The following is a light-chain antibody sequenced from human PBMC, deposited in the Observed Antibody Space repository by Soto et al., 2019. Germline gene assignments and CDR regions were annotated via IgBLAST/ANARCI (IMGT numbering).Light chain of an antibody. CDR3: QKYNSPPRT. J-gene: IGKJ1*01. CDR1: QGIANF. V-gene: IGKV1-27*01. Sequence: DIQMTQSPSSLSASVGDTVTITCRASQGIANFLAWYQQRPGKVPTLLIYAASTLQSGVPSRFSGSGSGTDFTLTISRLQPEDVATYFCQKYNSPPRTFGQGTKVEI. CDR2: AAS.